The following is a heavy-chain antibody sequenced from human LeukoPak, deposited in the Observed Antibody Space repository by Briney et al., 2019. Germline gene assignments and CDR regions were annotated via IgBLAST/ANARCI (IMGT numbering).Heavy chain of an antibody. D-gene: IGHD3-22*01. V-gene: IGHV1-2*02. J-gene: IGHJ4*02. CDR1: GYTFIGYY. Sequence: ASVKVSCKASGYTFIGYYIHWVRQAPGQGLEYMGWMNPNSGGTNYAQNFQGRVTMARDTSISAAYMELSRLRSDDTAIYYCARMEYCYDRSGYYNDWGQGTLVTVSS. CDR3: ARMEYCYDRSGYYND. CDR2: MNPNSGGT.